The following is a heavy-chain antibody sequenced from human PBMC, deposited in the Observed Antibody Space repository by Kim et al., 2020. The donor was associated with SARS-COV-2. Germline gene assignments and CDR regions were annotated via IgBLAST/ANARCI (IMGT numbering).Heavy chain of an antibody. J-gene: IGHJ3*02. CDR1: GFTFSSYA. D-gene: IGHD3-22*01. CDR2: ISGSGGST. CDR3: AKASTMIVVVIMDAFDI. Sequence: GGSLRLSCAASGFTFSSYAMSWVRQAPGKGLEWVSAISGSGGSTYYADSVKGRFTISRDNSKNTLYLQMNSLRAEDTAVYYCAKASTMIVVVIMDAFDIWGQGTMVTVSS. V-gene: IGHV3-23*01.